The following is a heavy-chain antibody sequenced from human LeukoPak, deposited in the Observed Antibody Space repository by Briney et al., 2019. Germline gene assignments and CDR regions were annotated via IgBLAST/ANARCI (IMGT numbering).Heavy chain of an antibody. Sequence: SQTLSLTCTVSGVSISSGGYYWSWIRQPPGKGLEWIGYIYHSGSTYYNPSLKSRVTISGDRSKNQISLKLSPVTAADTAVYYCARQTPHYDFWSGYYTSGLDDGGQGTLVTVSS. CDR3: ARQTPHYDFWSGYYTSGLDD. V-gene: IGHV4-30-2*01. D-gene: IGHD3-3*01. J-gene: IGHJ4*02. CDR2: IYHSGST. CDR1: GVSISSGGYY.